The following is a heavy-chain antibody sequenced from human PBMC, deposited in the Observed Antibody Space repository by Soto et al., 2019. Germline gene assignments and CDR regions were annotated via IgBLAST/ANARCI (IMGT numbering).Heavy chain of an antibody. J-gene: IGHJ4*02. CDR3: ARGAPYYDILTGHYFDY. CDR1: GGSISSYY. V-gene: IGHV4-59*01. D-gene: IGHD3-9*01. CDR2: IYYSGST. Sequence: SETLSLTCTVSGGSISSYYWSWIRQPPGKGLEWIGYIYYSGSTNYNPSLKSRVTISVDTSKNQFSLKLSSVTAADTAVYYCARGAPYYDILTGHYFDYWGQGTLVTVSS.